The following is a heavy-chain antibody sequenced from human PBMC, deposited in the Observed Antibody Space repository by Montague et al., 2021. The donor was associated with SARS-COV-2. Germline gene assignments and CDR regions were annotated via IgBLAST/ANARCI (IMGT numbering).Heavy chain of an antibody. CDR2: ISSAGST. Sequence: SETLSLTCSVSGDSFTYFYWSWIRQSPGKGLEWIGYISSAGSTNYNPSFKSRFTISVDTSENQFSLKVTSVTAADTAVYYCARRGYSGYDYHLLVDYWGQGTLVTVSS. CDR3: ARRGYSGYDYHLLVDY. V-gene: IGHV4-59*01. D-gene: IGHD5-12*01. CDR1: GDSFTYFY. J-gene: IGHJ4*02.